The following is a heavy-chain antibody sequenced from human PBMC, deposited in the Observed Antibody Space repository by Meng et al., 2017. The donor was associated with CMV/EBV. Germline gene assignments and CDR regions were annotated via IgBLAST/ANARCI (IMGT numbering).Heavy chain of an antibody. CDR1: GGTFSSYA. Sequence: SVKVSCKASGGTFSSYAISWVRQAPGQGLEWMGGIIPIFGTANYAQKCQGRVTITTDESTSTAYMELSSLRSEDTAVYYCARGGGCSSTSCRARGWFDPWGQGTLVTVSS. V-gene: IGHV1-69*05. J-gene: IGHJ5*02. CDR3: ARGGGCSSTSCRARGWFDP. D-gene: IGHD2-2*01. CDR2: IIPIFGTA.